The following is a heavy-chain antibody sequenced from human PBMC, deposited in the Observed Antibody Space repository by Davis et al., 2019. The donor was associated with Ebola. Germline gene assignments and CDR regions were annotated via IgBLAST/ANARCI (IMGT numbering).Heavy chain of an antibody. Sequence: PGGSLRLSCKGSGYSFTNYWIGWVRQMPGKGLEWMGIIYPGDSDTRYSPSFQGQVTISVDKSIGTAYLQWSSLKASDTAMYYCARPHDILVGGPFDIWGQGTMVTVSS. CDR2: IYPGDSDT. J-gene: IGHJ3*02. D-gene: IGHD3-9*01. CDR1: GYSFTNYW. V-gene: IGHV5-51*01. CDR3: ARPHDILVGGPFDI.